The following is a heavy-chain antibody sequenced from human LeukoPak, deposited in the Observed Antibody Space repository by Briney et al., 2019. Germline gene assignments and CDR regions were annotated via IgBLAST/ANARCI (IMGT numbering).Heavy chain of an antibody. J-gene: IGHJ4*02. D-gene: IGHD3-10*01. V-gene: IGHV1-18*01. CDR3: ARDSPDGSGTYYNDSPDY. Sequence: AAVKVSCKASGYTFSSYGISWVRQAPGQGLEWMGWINTYNGNTNYRQKLRGRVTMTTDTSTSTAYMDLRSLRSDDTAIYYCARDSPDGSGTYYNDSPDYWGQGTLVT. CDR1: GYTFSSYG. CDR2: INTYNGNT.